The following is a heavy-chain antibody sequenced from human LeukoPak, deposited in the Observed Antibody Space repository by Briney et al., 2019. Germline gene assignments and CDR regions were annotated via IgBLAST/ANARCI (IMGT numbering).Heavy chain of an antibody. J-gene: IGHJ4*02. D-gene: IGHD1-20*01. CDR2: ISSSRSYI. Sequence: PGGSLKLSCAAFGFSFSTYTMNWVRQAPGKGVEWVASISSSRSYIYYADSVKGRFTISRDNGKNSLYLQMNSLRAEDTAVYYCARVVTGYVDYWGQGTPVTVSS. CDR1: GFSFSTYT. CDR3: ARVVTGYVDY. V-gene: IGHV3-21*01.